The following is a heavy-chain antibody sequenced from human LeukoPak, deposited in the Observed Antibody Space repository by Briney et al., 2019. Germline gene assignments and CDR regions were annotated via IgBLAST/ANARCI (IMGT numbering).Heavy chain of an antibody. CDR3: ARVTAVDAGKGVLDY. V-gene: IGHV1-2*06. CDR1: GYTFTGYY. D-gene: IGHD6-13*01. CDR2: MNPKSGDT. Sequence: ASAKVSCKASGYTFTGYYMHWVRQAPGQGLEWIGRMNPKSGDTNFAQKFQGRVTMTRDTSITTAYMELSRLRSDDTAVYYCARVTAVDAGKGVLDYWGQGTLVTVSS. J-gene: IGHJ4*02.